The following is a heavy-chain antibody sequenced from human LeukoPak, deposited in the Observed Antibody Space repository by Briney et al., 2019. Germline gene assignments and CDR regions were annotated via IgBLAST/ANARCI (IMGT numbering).Heavy chain of an antibody. J-gene: IGHJ4*02. CDR1: GFTFTTSD. Sequence: GGSLRLSCAASGFTFTTSDMHWIRQAPGKGLEWVAFIGSDGNYKYYGDSVKGRFTISRDNSKNTLYLQMNSLRAEDTAVYYCAKGVGCSSTSCPFDYWGQGTLVTVSS. CDR2: IGSDGNYK. CDR3: AKGVGCSSTSCPFDY. V-gene: IGHV3-30*02. D-gene: IGHD2-2*01.